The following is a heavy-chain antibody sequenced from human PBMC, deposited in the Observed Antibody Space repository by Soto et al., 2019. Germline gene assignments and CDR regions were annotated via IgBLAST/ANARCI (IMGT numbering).Heavy chain of an antibody. Sequence: GKFSCNASGYTFTSSGISWVRQAPGQGPEWMGWISTYNGNTNYAQNLQGRVTMTTDTSTSTAYMELRGLRSDDTAVYYCARTVAGYFDYWGQGTLVTVSS. CDR3: ARTVAGYFDY. CDR1: GYTFTSSG. CDR2: ISTYNGNT. V-gene: IGHV1-18*01. J-gene: IGHJ4*02. D-gene: IGHD6-19*01.